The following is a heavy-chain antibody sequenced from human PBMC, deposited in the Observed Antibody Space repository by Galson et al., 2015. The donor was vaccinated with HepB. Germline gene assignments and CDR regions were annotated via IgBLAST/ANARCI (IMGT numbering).Heavy chain of an antibody. V-gene: IGHV1-69*13. Sequence: SVKVSCKASGGTFSSYAISWVRQAPGQGLEWMGGIIPIFGTANYAQKFQGRVTITADESTSTAYMELSSLRSEDTAVYYCARDARRVEVLRFLESYGWFDPWGQGTLVTVSS. D-gene: IGHD3-3*01. CDR2: IIPIFGTA. CDR1: GGTFSSYA. CDR3: ARDARRVEVLRFLESYGWFDP. J-gene: IGHJ5*02.